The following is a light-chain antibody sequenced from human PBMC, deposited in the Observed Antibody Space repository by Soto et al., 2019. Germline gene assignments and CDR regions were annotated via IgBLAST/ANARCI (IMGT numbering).Light chain of an antibody. V-gene: IGKV3-20*01. CDR1: QSVSSSY. CDR2: GAS. CDR3: QQYGNSPQT. Sequence: IVMTQSPATLSMSPGERATLSCRASQSVSSSYLAWYQQKPGQAPRLHIYGASSRATGIPNRFSGSGSGTDFTLSISRLEPEDFAVYYCQQYGNSPQTFGQGTKVDI. J-gene: IGKJ1*01.